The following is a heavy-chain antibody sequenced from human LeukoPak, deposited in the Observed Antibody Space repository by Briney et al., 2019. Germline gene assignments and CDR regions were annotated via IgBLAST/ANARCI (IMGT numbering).Heavy chain of an antibody. CDR2: IIPIFGTA. Sequence: GSSVKVSFKASGGTFSSYAISWVRQAPGQGLEWMGGIIPIFGTANYAQKFQGRVTITTDESTSTAYMELSSLRSEDTAVYYCASRYSSSSGYFDYWGQGTLVTVSS. V-gene: IGHV1-69*05. CDR1: GGTFSSYA. J-gene: IGHJ4*02. D-gene: IGHD6-6*01. CDR3: ASRYSSSSGYFDY.